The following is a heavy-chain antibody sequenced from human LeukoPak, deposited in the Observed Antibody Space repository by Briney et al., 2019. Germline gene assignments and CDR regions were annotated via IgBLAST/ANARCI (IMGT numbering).Heavy chain of an antibody. Sequence: SETLSPTFTVSGGSISSYYWNLIKEPPGKGLEWLGYIHSSGNTRYNPSLRSRVTMSVDTSKNQFSLKLSSVTAADTAVYYCGRAGRYCSGGSCYGENWFDPWGQGTLVTVSS. D-gene: IGHD2-15*01. CDR1: GGSISSYY. CDR3: GRAGRYCSGGSCYGENWFDP. CDR2: IHSSGNT. J-gene: IGHJ5*02. V-gene: IGHV4-59*01.